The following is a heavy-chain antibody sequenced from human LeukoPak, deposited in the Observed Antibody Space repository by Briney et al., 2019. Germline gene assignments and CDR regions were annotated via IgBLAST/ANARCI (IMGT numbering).Heavy chain of an antibody. Sequence: GGSLRLFCPASGFTFSTYAMSWVRQAPGKGLEWVSTISGSDGDTYYADSVKGRFTISRDNSKNTLSLQMNSLRGEDTAIYYCAKSRAGSYSYYFDYRGQGTLVTVYS. V-gene: IGHV3-23*01. D-gene: IGHD1-26*01. CDR3: AKSRAGSYSYYFDY. J-gene: IGHJ4*02. CDR1: GFTFSTYA. CDR2: ISGSDGDT.